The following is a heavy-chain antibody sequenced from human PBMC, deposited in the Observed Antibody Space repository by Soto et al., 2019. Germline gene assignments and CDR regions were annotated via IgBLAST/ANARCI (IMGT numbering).Heavy chain of an antibody. V-gene: IGHV3-74*01. CDR3: ARDPLIGDTDYGLDV. CDR1: GFTFSSYW. CDR2: INNDGSST. D-gene: IGHD2-21*01. J-gene: IGHJ6*02. Sequence: GSLRLSCAASGFTFSSYWMHWVRQAPGKGLVWVSRINNDGSSTSYAESVKGRFTISRDNAKSTLYLEMSSLRAGDTAVYYCARDPLIGDTDYGLDVWGQGTTVTVSS.